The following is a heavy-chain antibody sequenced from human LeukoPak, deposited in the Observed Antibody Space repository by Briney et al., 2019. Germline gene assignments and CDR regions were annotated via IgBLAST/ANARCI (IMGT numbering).Heavy chain of an antibody. V-gene: IGHV1-2*02. J-gene: IGHJ4*02. Sequence: ASVKVSCKASGYTFTGYYMHWVRQAPGQGLEWMGWINPNSGGTNYAQKFQGRVTMTRDTSISTAYMELSRLRSDDTAVYYCATSSCDQGFRFDYWGQGTLVTVSS. CDR1: GYTFTGYY. CDR3: ATSSCDQGFRFDY. D-gene: IGHD2-15*01. CDR2: INPNSGGT.